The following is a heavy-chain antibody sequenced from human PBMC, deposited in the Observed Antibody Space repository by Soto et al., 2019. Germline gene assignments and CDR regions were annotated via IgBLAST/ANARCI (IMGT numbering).Heavy chain of an antibody. Sequence: SETLSLSYTVSGGSISSYYCSWIRQPPGKGLEWIGYIYYSGSTNYNPSLKSRVTISVDTSKNQFSLKLSSVTAADTAVYYCARHGYSYGYYYYYYMAVWGKGTTVTVSS. CDR3: ARHGYSYGYYYYYYMAV. CDR1: GGSISSYY. J-gene: IGHJ6*03. D-gene: IGHD5-18*01. V-gene: IGHV4-59*08. CDR2: IYYSGST.